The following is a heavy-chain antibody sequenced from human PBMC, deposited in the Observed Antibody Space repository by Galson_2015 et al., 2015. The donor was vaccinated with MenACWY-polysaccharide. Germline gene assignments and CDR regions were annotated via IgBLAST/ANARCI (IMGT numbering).Heavy chain of an antibody. CDR2: IDYKEGVRT. CDR1: GFIFYNYA. J-gene: IGHJ4*02. V-gene: IGHV3-23*01. D-gene: IGHD2-2*03. CDR3: ATWITAHFDF. Sequence: SLRLSCAASGFIFYNYAMSWVRQAPGKGLEWVSTIDYKEGVRTHYADSVKGRFTISRDTSKNTVYLQIDSLRDDDTAVYYCATWITAHFDFWGQGTPVTVSS.